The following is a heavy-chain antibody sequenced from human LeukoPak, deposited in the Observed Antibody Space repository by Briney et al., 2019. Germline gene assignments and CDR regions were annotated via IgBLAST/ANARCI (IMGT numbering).Heavy chain of an antibody. CDR3: ARDPGRGYTYGYGFDY. J-gene: IGHJ4*02. D-gene: IGHD5-18*01. CDR2: IWYDGSNK. Sequence: GGSLRLSCAASRFTFSNYGMHWVRQAPGEGLEWVAVIWYDGSNKYYADSVKGRFTISRDNSKNTLYLQMNSLRAEDTAVYYCARDPGRGYTYGYGFDYWGQGTLVTVSS. CDR1: RFTFSNYG. V-gene: IGHV3-33*01.